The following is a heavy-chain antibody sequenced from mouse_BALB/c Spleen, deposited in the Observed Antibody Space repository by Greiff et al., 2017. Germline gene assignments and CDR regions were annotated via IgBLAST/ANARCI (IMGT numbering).Heavy chain of an antibody. V-gene: IGHV4-1*02. J-gene: IGHJ2*01. CDR2: INPDSSTI. D-gene: IGHD1-1*01. CDR1: GFAFSRYW. Sequence: EVKLMESGGGLVQPGGSLKLSCAASGFAFSRYWMSWVRQAPGKGLEWIGEINPDSSTINYTPSLKDKFIISRDNAKNTLYLQMSKVRSEDTAIYYCARRNYGSTVDYWGQGTTLTVSS. CDR3: ARRNYGSTVDY.